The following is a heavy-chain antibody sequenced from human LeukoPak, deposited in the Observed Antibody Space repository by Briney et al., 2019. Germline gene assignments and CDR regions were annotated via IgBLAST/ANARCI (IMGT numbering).Heavy chain of an antibody. J-gene: IGHJ4*02. V-gene: IGHV3-23*01. CDR1: GFMFSSYA. Sequence: GGSLRLSCAASGFMFSSYAMSWVRQAPGKGLEWVSAISGSGGSTYYADSVKGRFTISRDNSRSTLYLQMNSLRPEDTAIYYCAREGYYGSGSPPSLYFDYWGQGTLVTVSS. D-gene: IGHD3-10*01. CDR3: AREGYYGSGSPPSLYFDY. CDR2: ISGSGGST.